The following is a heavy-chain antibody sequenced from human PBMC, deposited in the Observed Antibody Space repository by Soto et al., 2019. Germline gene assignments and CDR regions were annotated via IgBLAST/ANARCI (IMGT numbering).Heavy chain of an antibody. CDR3: AREEWAAAGSLNWFDP. J-gene: IGHJ5*02. Sequence: SQTLSLTCAISGDSVSNNNVAWNCISQSPSRGLEWLGRTYYRSKWYNDYALSVKSRITINPDTSKNQFSLQLISVTPEDTAVFYCAREEWAAAGSLNWFDPWGQGTLVTVSS. CDR2: TYYRSKWYN. V-gene: IGHV6-1*01. CDR1: GDSVSNNNVA. D-gene: IGHD6-13*01.